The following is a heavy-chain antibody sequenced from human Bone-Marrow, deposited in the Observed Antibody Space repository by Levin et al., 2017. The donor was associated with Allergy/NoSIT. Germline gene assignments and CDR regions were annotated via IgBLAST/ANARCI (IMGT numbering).Heavy chain of an antibody. CDR3: ATDVPLRGDWIGAFDI. CDR1: GFTFSRYA. CDR2: ISYDGTNK. Sequence: PGGSLRLSCAASGFTFSRYAIHWVRQAPVKGLEWVAVISYDGTNKNYAESVKGRFTIFRDNSKNTLYLEMSSLRVEDTAIYYCATDVPLRGDWIGAFDIWGQGTTVSVSS. J-gene: IGHJ3*02. V-gene: IGHV3-30*04. D-gene: IGHD3-3*01.